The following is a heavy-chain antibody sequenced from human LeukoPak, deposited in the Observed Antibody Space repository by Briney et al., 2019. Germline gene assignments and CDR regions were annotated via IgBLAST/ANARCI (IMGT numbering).Heavy chain of an antibody. Sequence: ASVKVSCKASGYTFTTYDINWVRQATGQGLEWMGWMNPNSGNTGYAQKFQGRITMTRNTSISTAYMELNSLRSEDTAVYYCARGRGWIQLWSTWFDPWGQGTLVTVSS. V-gene: IGHV1-8*01. CDR1: GYTFTTYD. CDR2: MNPNSGNT. J-gene: IGHJ5*02. D-gene: IGHD5-18*01. CDR3: ARGRGWIQLWSTWFDP.